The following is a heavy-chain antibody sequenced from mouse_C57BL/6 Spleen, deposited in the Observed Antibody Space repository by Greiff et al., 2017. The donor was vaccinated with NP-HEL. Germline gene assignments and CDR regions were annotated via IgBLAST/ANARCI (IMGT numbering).Heavy chain of an antibody. J-gene: IGHJ3*01. CDR3: ARHEGDYGYDGFAY. CDR1: GYTFTDYY. Sequence: EVQLQQSGPELVKPGASVKISCKASGYTFTDYYMNWVKQSHGKSLEWIGDINPNNGGTSYNQKFKDKATLTADKSSSTVYMELSRLTSEDSAVYFCARHEGDYGYDGFAYWGQGTLVTVSA. V-gene: IGHV1-26*01. CDR2: INPNNGGT. D-gene: IGHD2-2*01.